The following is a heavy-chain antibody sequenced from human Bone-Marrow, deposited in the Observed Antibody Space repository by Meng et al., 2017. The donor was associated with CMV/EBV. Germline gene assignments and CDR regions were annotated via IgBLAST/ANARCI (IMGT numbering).Heavy chain of an antibody. J-gene: IGHJ4*02. V-gene: IGHV3-30*04. CDR3: ARDLLIVGAAGLGY. CDR2: ISYDGSNK. CDR1: GFTFSSYE. D-gene: IGHD1-26*01. Sequence: GESLKISCAASGFTFSSYEMNWVRQAPGKGLEWVAVISYDGSNKYYADSVKGRFTISRDNSKNTLYLQMNSLRAEDTAVYYCARDLLIVGAAGLGYWGQGTLVTVSS.